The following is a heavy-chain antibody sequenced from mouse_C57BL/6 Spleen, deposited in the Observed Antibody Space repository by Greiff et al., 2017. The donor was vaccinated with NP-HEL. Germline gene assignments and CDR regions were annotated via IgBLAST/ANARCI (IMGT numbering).Heavy chain of an antibody. V-gene: IGHV1-81*01. CDR1: GYTFTSYG. D-gene: IGHD2-2*01. Sequence: QVQLKESGAELARPGASVKLSCKASGYTFTSYGISWVKKRTGQGLEWIGEIYPRSGNTYYNEKFKGKATLTADKSSSTAYMELRSLTSEDSAVYFCVIYYGYDDYAMDYWGQGTSVTVSS. J-gene: IGHJ4*01. CDR3: VIYYGYDDYAMDY. CDR2: IYPRSGNT.